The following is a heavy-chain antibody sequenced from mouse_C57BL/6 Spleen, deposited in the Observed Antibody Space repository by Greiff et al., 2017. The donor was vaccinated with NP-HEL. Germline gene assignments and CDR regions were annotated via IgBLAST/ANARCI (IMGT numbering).Heavy chain of an antibody. CDR3: ARWRSFDY. Sequence: EVMLVESGPELVKPGASVKISCKASGYSFTGYYMNWVKQSPEKSLEWIGEINPSTGGTTYNQKFKAKATLTVDKSSSTAYMQLKSLTSEDSAVYYCARWRSFDYWGQGTTLTVSS. V-gene: IGHV1-42*01. CDR2: INPSTGGT. J-gene: IGHJ2*01. CDR1: GYSFTGYY.